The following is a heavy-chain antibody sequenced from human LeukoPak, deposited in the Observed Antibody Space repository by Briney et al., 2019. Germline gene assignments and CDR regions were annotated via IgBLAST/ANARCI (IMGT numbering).Heavy chain of an antibody. Sequence: GGSLRLSCAASGFTFSSYGMGWVRQAPGKGLEWVSTINDSGGRTYYADSVKGRFTISRDNSKNTQDLQMNSLRAEDTAVYYCAKLIPYSGWPFDYWGQGTMVTVSS. V-gene: IGHV3-23*01. D-gene: IGHD5-12*01. J-gene: IGHJ4*02. CDR1: GFTFSSYG. CDR3: AKLIPYSGWPFDY. CDR2: INDSGGRT.